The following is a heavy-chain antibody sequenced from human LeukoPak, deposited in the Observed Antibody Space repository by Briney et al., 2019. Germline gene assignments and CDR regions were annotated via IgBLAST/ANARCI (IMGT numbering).Heavy chain of an antibody. V-gene: IGHV4-34*01. CDR1: GGSFSGYY. CDR2: INHSGST. CDR3: ARGYHDPYYYDSSGHYGD. D-gene: IGHD3-22*01. Sequence: SETLSLTCAVYGGSFSGYYWSWIRQPPGKGLEWIGEINHSGSTNYNPSLKSRVTIPVDTSKNQFSLKLRSVTAADTAVYYCARGYHDPYYYDSSGHYGDWGQGTLVTVSS. J-gene: IGHJ4*02.